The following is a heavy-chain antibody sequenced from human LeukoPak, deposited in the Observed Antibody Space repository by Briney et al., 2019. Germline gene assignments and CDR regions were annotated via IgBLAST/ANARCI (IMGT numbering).Heavy chain of an antibody. CDR2: ISGSGGST. D-gene: IGHD3-10*01. CDR3: AKSGWFGELLSQLGY. CDR1: GFTFSSYA. J-gene: IGHJ4*02. Sequence: PGGSLSLSCAASGFTFSSYAMSWVRQAPGKGLEWVSAISGSGGSTYYADSVKGRFTISRDNSKNTLYLQMNSLRAEDTAVYYCAKSGWFGELLSQLGYWGQGTLVTVSS. V-gene: IGHV3-23*01.